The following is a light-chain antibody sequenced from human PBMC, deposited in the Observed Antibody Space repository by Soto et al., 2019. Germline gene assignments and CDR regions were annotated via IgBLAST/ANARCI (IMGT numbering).Light chain of an antibody. Sequence: EIVMTQSPATLSVSPGERATLSCRASQSISSNLAWYQQKPGQAPRLLIYGASTTATGIPARFSGSGSGTEFTLTISGLQSEDSAVYYCQQYNSWPPYTFGQGTNLEIK. J-gene: IGKJ2*01. V-gene: IGKV3-15*01. CDR1: QSISSN. CDR2: GAS. CDR3: QQYNSWPPYT.